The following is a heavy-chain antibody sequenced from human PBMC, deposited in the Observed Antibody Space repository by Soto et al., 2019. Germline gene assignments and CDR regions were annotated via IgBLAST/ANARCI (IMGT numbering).Heavy chain of an antibody. CDR2: IYYSGST. Sequence: QVQLQESGPGLVKPSQTLSLTCTVSGGSISSGGYYWSWIRQHPGKGLEWIGYIYYSGSTYYNPSLKRRVTISVDTSKNPFSLKLSSVTAADTAVYYCAKKGIAVAGEPHNWYFDLWGRGTLVTVSS. D-gene: IGHD6-19*01. V-gene: IGHV4-31*03. CDR3: AKKGIAVAGEPHNWYFDL. J-gene: IGHJ2*01. CDR1: GGSISSGGYY.